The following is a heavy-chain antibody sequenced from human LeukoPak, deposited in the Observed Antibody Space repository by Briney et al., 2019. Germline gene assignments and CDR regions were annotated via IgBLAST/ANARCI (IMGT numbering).Heavy chain of an antibody. V-gene: IGHV4-34*01. J-gene: IGHJ4*02. CDR1: GGSFSGYY. Sequence: SETLSLTCAVYGGSFSGYYWSWIRQPPGKGLEWIGEINHSGSTNYNPSLKSRVTISVDTSKNQFSLKLSSVTAADTAVYYGARGRITMVRGSRNFDYWGQGTLVTVSS. D-gene: IGHD3-10*01. CDR2: INHSGST. CDR3: ARGRITMVRGSRNFDY.